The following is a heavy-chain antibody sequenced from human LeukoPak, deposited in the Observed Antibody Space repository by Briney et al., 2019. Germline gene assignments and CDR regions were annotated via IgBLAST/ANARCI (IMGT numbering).Heavy chain of an antibody. J-gene: IGHJ4*02. CDR3: ARGGSSTSDY. CDR1: GFTFSRYW. CDR2: IKQDRSEK. Sequence: PGWSLPLSRAASGFTFSRYWMSWVRPAPGRGREEVANIKQDRSEKYYVDSAKSLYTISRNNAKNSQYLQMNSLRAEDTAVYYCARGGSSTSDYWGQETLVTVSS. D-gene: IGHD2-2*01. V-gene: IGHV3-7*01.